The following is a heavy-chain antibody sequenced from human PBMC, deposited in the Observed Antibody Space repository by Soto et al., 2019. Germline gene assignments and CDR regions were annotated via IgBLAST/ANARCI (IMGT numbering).Heavy chain of an antibody. J-gene: IGHJ3*01. CDR3: ARLEGCTSSSCYVGNAFDV. Sequence: SETLSLTCTVSGGSISSYYWSWIRQPPGKGLEWIGYISYSGSTTYNPPLKSRVTISVDTSKNQFSLKLSSLTAADTAVYYCARLEGCTSSSCYVGNAFDVWGPGTMVTVSS. CDR1: GGSISSYY. CDR2: ISYSGST. V-gene: IGHV4-59*08. D-gene: IGHD2-2*01.